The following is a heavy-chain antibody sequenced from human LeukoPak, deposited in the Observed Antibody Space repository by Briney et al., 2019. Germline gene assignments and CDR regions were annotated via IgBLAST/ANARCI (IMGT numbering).Heavy chain of an antibody. CDR1: GGSIRNTVYY. Sequence: SETLSLTCAVSGGSIRNTVYYWGWIRQPPGKGLEWIGTIYYSGSIYYNPSLKSRVTISVDTSENHFSLRLSSVTAADTAVYYCARDLASGYSSGHGWFDPWGQGTLVTVSS. D-gene: IGHD6-25*01. V-gene: IGHV4-39*07. J-gene: IGHJ5*02. CDR2: IYYSGSI. CDR3: ARDLASGYSSGHGWFDP.